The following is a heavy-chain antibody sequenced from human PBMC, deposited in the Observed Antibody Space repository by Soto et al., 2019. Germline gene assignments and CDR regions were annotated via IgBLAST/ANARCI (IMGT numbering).Heavy chain of an antibody. V-gene: IGHV3-30-3*01. CDR1: GFTFSSYA. CDR2: ISYDGSNK. D-gene: IGHD3-10*01. CDR3: AREDITMVRGVMGDY. Sequence: GGSLRLSCAASGFTFSSYAMHWVRQAPGKGLEWVAVISYDGSNKYYEDSVKGRFTISRDNSKNTLYLQMNSLRAEDTAVYYCAREDITMVRGVMGDYWGQGTLVTVSS. J-gene: IGHJ4*02.